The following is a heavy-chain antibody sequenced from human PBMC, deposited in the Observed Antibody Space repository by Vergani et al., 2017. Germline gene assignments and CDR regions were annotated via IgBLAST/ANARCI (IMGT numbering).Heavy chain of an antibody. Sequence: QVQLQESGPGLVKPSQTLSLTCTVSGGSISSGSYYWSWIRQPAGKGLEWIGRIYTSGGTNYNPSLKSRVTISVDTSKNQFSLKLSSVTAADTAVYYCAAMTPVATIRYWGQGTLVTVSS. CDR2: IYTSGGT. J-gene: IGHJ4*02. CDR3: AAMTPVATIRY. CDR1: GGSISSGSYY. V-gene: IGHV4-61*02. D-gene: IGHD5-12*01.